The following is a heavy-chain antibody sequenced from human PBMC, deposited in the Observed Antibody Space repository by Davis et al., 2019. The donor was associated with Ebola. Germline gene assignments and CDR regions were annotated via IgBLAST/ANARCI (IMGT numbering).Heavy chain of an antibody. J-gene: IGHJ6*04. D-gene: IGHD3-16*01. CDR1: GFTFSSYS. Sequence: PAGSLTLSCAASGFTFSSYSMNWVRQAPGKGLEWVSYISSSSSTIYYADSVKGRFTISRDNAKNSLYLQMNSLRVKDTAVYYCARDWAGLDVWGKGTTVTVSS. CDR2: ISSSSSTI. CDR3: ARDWAGLDV. V-gene: IGHV3-48*01.